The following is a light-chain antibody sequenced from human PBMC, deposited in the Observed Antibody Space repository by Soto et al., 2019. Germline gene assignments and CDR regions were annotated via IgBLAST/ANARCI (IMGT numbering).Light chain of an antibody. Sequence: QSAPTQPPSASGSPGQSATISCTGTSSDVGGYNYVSWYQQYPGKAPKLMIYEVSKRPSGVPDRCSGSKSGNTASLTVSGLQHEDEADYYCSSYAGSSTWVFGGGSKLTV. CDR1: SSDVGGYNY. J-gene: IGLJ2*01. CDR2: EVS. CDR3: SSYAGSSTWV. V-gene: IGLV2-8*01.